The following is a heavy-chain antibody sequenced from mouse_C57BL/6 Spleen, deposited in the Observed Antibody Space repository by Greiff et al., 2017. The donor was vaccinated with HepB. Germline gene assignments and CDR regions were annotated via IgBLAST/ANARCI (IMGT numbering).Heavy chain of an antibody. Sequence: VQLQQSGAELVRPGASVKLSCKASGYTFTDYYINWVKQRPGQGLEWIARIYPGSGNTYYNEKFKGKATLTAEKSSSTAYMQLSSLTSEDSAVYFCAREGIYYGYALDYWGQGTTLTVSS. CDR3: AREGIYYGYALDY. J-gene: IGHJ2*01. D-gene: IGHD2-2*01. CDR1: GYTFTDYY. V-gene: IGHV1-76*01. CDR2: IYPGSGNT.